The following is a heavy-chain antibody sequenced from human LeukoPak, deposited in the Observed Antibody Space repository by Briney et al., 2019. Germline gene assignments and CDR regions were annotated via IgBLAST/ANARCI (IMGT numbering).Heavy chain of an antibody. CDR1: GGTISSSSYY. Sequence: SETLSLTCTVSGGTISSSSYYWGWIRQPPGKGLEWIGSIYYSGSTYYNPSLKSRVTISVDTSKNQFSLKLSSVTAADTAVYYCARGGVVATFDYWGQGTLVTVSS. V-gene: IGHV4-39*07. J-gene: IGHJ4*02. CDR3: ARGGVVATFDY. D-gene: IGHD5-12*01. CDR2: IYYSGST.